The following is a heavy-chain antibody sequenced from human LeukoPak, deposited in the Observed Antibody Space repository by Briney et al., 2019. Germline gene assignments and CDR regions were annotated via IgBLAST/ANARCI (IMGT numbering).Heavy chain of an antibody. CDR3: AKEMETGIQLGGYFDY. Sequence: GGSLRLSCAASGLTFSNYAMSWVRQAPGKGLEWVSGISYSGGSTYYADSVKGRFTISRDNSKNTLYLQMNSLRADDTAVYYCAKEMETGIQLGGYFDYWGQGTLVTVSS. J-gene: IGHJ4*02. V-gene: IGHV3-23*01. CDR1: GLTFSNYA. D-gene: IGHD5-18*01. CDR2: ISYSGGST.